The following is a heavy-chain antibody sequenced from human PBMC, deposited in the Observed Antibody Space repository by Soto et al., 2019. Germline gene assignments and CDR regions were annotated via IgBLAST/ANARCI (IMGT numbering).Heavy chain of an antibody. V-gene: IGHV4-39*01. CDR2: IYYSGST. J-gene: IGHJ4*02. CDR1: GGSISSSSYY. D-gene: IGHD5-12*01. Sequence: SETLSLTCTVSGGSISSSSYYWGWIRQPPGKGLEWIGSIYYSGSTYYNPSLKSRVTISVDTSKNQFSLKLSSVTAADTAVYYCARHIAVATIILNGGDYFDYWGQGTLVTVSS. CDR3: ARHIAVATIILNGGDYFDY.